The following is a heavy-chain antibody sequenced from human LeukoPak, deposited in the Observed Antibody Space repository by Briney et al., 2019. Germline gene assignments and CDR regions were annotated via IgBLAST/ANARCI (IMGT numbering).Heavy chain of an antibody. Sequence: GGSLRLSCTASGFTFGDYAMSWVRQAPGKGLEWVGFIRSKAYGGTTEYAASVKGRFTISRDDSKSIAYLQMNSLKTEDTAVYYCTRVQLGYCSGGSCYPDYWGQGTLVTVSS. D-gene: IGHD2-15*01. J-gene: IGHJ4*02. CDR2: IRSKAYGGTT. CDR3: TRVQLGYCSGGSCYPDY. V-gene: IGHV3-49*04. CDR1: GFTFGDYA.